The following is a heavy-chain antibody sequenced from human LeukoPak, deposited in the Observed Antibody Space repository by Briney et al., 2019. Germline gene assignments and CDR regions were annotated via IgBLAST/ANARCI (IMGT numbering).Heavy chain of an antibody. Sequence: GGSPRLSCAASRFTFSNYGMHWVRQAPGKGLEWMAVISYDGSNKYYADSVKGRFTISRDNSKNTLYLLMNSLRAEDTAVYYCAKDWDSLDYWGQGTLVTVSS. D-gene: IGHD1-26*01. V-gene: IGHV3-30*18. CDR2: ISYDGSNK. CDR1: RFTFSNYG. CDR3: AKDWDSLDY. J-gene: IGHJ4*02.